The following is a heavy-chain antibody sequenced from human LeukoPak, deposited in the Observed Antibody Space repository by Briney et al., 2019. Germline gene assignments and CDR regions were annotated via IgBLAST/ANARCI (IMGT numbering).Heavy chain of an antibody. Sequence: SETLSLTCTVSGGSISSSSYYWGWIRQPPGKGLEWIGSIYYSGSTYYNPSLKSRVTISVDTSKNQFSLKLSSVTAADTAVYYCAREIPGLLGYYYYYYMDVWGKGTTVTVSS. CDR1: GGSISSSSYY. CDR3: AREIPGLLGYYYYYYMDV. D-gene: IGHD3-22*01. V-gene: IGHV4-39*07. J-gene: IGHJ6*03. CDR2: IYYSGST.